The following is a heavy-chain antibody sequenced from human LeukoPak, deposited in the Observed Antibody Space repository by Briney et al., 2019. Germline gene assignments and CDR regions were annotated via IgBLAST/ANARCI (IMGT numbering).Heavy chain of an antibody. D-gene: IGHD3-22*01. Sequence: SQTLSLTCTVSGDSISSGGYFWSWIRQHPGTGLEWLGYIYYSGSTYYNPSLKSRLTISVDTSKNQFSLMLSSVTAADTAVYYCARHSYYYDSSGYMSASDIWGQGTMVTVSS. J-gene: IGHJ3*02. CDR1: GDSISSGGYF. CDR2: IYYSGST. V-gene: IGHV4-31*03. CDR3: ARHSYYYDSSGYMSASDI.